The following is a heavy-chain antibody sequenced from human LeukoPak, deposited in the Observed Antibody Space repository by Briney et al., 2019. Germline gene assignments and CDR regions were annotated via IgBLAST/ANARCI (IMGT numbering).Heavy chain of an antibody. V-gene: IGHV4-38-2*01. J-gene: IGHJ2*01. CDR2: IYHSGST. D-gene: IGHD3-22*01. Sequence: SETLSLTCAVSGYSISSGYYWGWIRQPPGKGLEWIGSIYHSGSTYYNPSLKSRVTISVDTSKNQFSLKLSSVTAADTAVYYCARVDYYDSSGYPGNWYFDLWGRGTLVTVSS. CDR1: GYSISSGYY. CDR3: ARVDYYDSSGYPGNWYFDL.